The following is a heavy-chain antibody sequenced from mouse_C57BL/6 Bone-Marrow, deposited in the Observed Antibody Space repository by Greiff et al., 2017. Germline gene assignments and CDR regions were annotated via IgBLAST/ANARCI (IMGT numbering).Heavy chain of an antibody. CDR1: GFTFSDYY. V-gene: IGHV5-12*01. CDR2: ISNGGGST. Sequence: EVMLVESGGGLVQPGGSLKLSCAASGFTFSDYYMYWVRQTPEKRLEWVAYISNGGGSTYYPDTVKGRFTISSDNAKNTLYMHMSRLKSEDTAMYYCARHSDKWDQGTSVTVS. J-gene: IGHJ4*01. CDR3: ARHSDK.